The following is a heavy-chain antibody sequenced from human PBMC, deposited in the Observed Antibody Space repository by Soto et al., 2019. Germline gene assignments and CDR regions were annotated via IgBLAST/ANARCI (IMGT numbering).Heavy chain of an antibody. Sequence: PSETLSLTCTVSGGSISPYYWSWIRQPPGKGLEWVGYIYYGGSTSYNPSLKSRVTISLETSKSQFSLRLSSVTAADTAVYYCARAAKWLDFDYWGQGTLVTVSS. J-gene: IGHJ4*02. CDR1: GGSISPYY. CDR3: ARAAKWLDFDY. D-gene: IGHD3-22*01. CDR2: IYYGGST. V-gene: IGHV4-59*08.